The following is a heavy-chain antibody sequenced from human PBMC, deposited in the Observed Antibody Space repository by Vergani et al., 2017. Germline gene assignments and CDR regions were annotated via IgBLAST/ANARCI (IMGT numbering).Heavy chain of an antibody. CDR3: ARVDSNDAFDI. CDR2: IYYSGNT. CDR1: GGSISSSSYY. D-gene: IGHD2-2*03. V-gene: IGHV4-30-4*08. J-gene: IGHJ3*02. Sequence: QLQLQESGPGLVKPSETLSLTCTVSGGSISSSSYYWGWIRQPPGKGLEWIGYIYYSGNTYYNPSLKSRVTISVDTSKNQFSLKLSSVTAADTAVYYCARVDSNDAFDIWGQGTMVTVSS.